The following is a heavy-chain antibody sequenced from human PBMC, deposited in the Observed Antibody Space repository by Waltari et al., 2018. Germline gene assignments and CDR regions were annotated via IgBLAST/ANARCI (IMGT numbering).Heavy chain of an antibody. V-gene: IGHV4-61*02. D-gene: IGHD5-12*01. CDR2: IYTSGST. Sequence: QVQLQESGPGLVKPSQTLSLTCTVSGGSISSGSYYWRGFRQPAGKGPEWIGRIYTSGSTNYNPSLKSRVTISVDTSKNQFSLKLSSVTAADTAVYYCARLSWSLRGIDYWGQGTLVTVSS. CDR1: GGSISSGSYY. CDR3: ARLSWSLRGIDY. J-gene: IGHJ4*02.